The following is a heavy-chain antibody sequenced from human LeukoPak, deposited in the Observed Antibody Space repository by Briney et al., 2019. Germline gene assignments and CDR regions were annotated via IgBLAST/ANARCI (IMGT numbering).Heavy chain of an antibody. CDR3: ARGTPLYNWNDIGAFDY. J-gene: IGHJ4*02. CDR1: DGSFSGYY. CDR2: INHSGST. V-gene: IGHV4-34*01. Sequence: SETLSLTCAVYDGSFSGYYWSWIRQPPGKGLEWIGEINHSGSTNYNPSLKSRVTISVDTSKNQFSLKLSSVTAADTAVYYCARGTPLYNWNDIGAFDYWGQGTLVTVSS. D-gene: IGHD1-1*01.